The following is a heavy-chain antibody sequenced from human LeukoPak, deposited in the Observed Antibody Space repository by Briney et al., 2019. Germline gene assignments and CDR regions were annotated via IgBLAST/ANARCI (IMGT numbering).Heavy chain of an antibody. Sequence: ASVKVSCKASGYTFTSYGISWVRQAPGQGLEWMGWISAYNGNTNYAQKLQGRVTMTTDTSTSTAYMELRSLRSDDTAVYYCAKAPNPAYFYYGNDVWGQGNKVNVFS. CDR2: ISAYNGNT. D-gene: IGHD2-2*01. V-gene: IGHV1-18*01. CDR3: AKAPNPAYFYYGNDV. CDR1: GYTFTSYG. J-gene: IGHJ6*02.